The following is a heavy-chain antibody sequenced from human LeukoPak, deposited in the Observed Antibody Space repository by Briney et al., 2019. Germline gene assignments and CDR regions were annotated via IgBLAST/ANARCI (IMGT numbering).Heavy chain of an antibody. CDR2: ISSSSSTI. CDR3: AKDSGGGYYYMGA. J-gene: IGHJ6*03. CDR1: GFTFSSYS. V-gene: IGHV3-48*01. D-gene: IGHD4-23*01. Sequence: GGSLRLSCAASGFTFSSYSMNWVRQAPGKGLEWVSYISSSSSTISYADSVKGRFTISRDNAKNSLYLQMNSLRAEDTAVYYCAKDSGGGYYYMGAWGKGTTVTVSS.